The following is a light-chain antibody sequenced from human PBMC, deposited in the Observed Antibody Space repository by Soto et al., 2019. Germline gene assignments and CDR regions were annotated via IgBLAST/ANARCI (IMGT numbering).Light chain of an antibody. CDR1: QTISKW. Sequence: DIQMTQSPSTLSASVGDRVTISCRASQTISKWLAWYQQKPGKAPNLLIYGVSNLASWVPSRFRGTGSGTEFTLTISSLRPNDFATYYCQQYGGYSWTFGHGTKVEIK. CDR3: QQYGGYSWT. V-gene: IGKV1-5*03. CDR2: GVS. J-gene: IGKJ1*01.